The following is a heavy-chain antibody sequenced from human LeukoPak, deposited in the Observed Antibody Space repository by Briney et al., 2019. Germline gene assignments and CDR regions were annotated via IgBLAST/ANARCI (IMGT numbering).Heavy chain of an antibody. CDR3: ARVPSSGSRSPFDY. D-gene: IGHD6-19*01. V-gene: IGHV3-30-3*01. J-gene: IGHJ4*02. CDR2: ISSDGNTK. CDR1: GFTFRSYT. Sequence: GTSLRLSCAASGFTFRSYTMHWVRQAPGKGLEWVAVISSDGNTKYYADSVKGRFILSRDNPENTVALQMNSLITEDTAVYHCARVPSSGSRSPFDYWGQGTLVTVSS.